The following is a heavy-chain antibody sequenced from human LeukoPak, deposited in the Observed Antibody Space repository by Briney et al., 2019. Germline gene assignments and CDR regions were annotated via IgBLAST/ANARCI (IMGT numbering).Heavy chain of an antibody. D-gene: IGHD6-13*01. CDR3: AKDHGSWLVYYFDY. Sequence: GGSLRLSCAASGFTFSSYAMSWVRQAPGKGLEWVAFIRYDGSNKYYADSVKGRFTISRDNSKNTLYLQMNSLRAEDTAVYYCAKDHGSWLVYYFDYWGQGTLVTVSS. V-gene: IGHV3-30*02. CDR1: GFTFSSYA. J-gene: IGHJ4*02. CDR2: IRYDGSNK.